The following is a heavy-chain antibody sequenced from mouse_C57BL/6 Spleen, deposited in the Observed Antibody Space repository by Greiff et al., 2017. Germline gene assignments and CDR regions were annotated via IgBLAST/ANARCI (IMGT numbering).Heavy chain of an antibody. D-gene: IGHD2-4*01. CDR3: ARDYDYDGKAY. J-gene: IGHJ3*01. CDR1: GYTFTSYW. Sequence: VQLQQPGAELVRPGSSVKLSCKASGYTFTSYWMHWVKQRPIQGLEWIGNIDPSDSETHYNQKFKDKATLTVDKSSSTAYMQRSSLTSEDSAVYYCARDYDYDGKAYWGQGTLVTVSA. V-gene: IGHV1-52*01. CDR2: IDPSDSET.